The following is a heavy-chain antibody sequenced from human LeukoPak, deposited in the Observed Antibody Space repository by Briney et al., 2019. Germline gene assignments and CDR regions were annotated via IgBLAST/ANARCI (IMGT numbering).Heavy chain of an antibody. V-gene: IGHV3-23*01. CDR1: GFTFSSFA. J-gene: IGHJ1*01. Sequence: GGSLRLSCAASGFTFSSFAMSWVRQAPGKGLEWVSTISGSGAYTYYADSVKGRFTISRDNSKNTLYLQMNSLRAEDTAVYYCAKYFASGSYYKLPHWGQGTLVTVSS. CDR3: AKYFASGSYYKLPH. D-gene: IGHD3-10*01. CDR2: ISGSGAYT.